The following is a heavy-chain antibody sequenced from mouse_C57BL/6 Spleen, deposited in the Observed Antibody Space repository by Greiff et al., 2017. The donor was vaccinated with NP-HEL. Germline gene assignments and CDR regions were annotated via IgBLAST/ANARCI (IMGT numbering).Heavy chain of an antibody. J-gene: IGHJ1*03. CDR1: GYTFTSYW. CDR3: ARCYCSSYGYFDV. Sequence: QVQLQQSGAELVMPGASVKLSCKASGYTFTSYWMHWVKQRPGQGLEWIGEIDPSDSYTNYNQKFKGKSTLTVDKSSSTAYMQLRSLTSEDSAVYYCARCYCSSYGYFDVWGTGTTVTVSS. CDR2: IDPSDSYT. V-gene: IGHV1-69*01. D-gene: IGHD1-1*01.